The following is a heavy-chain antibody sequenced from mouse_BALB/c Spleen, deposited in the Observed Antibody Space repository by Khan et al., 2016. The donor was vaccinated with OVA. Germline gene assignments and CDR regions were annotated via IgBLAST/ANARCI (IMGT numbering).Heavy chain of an antibody. CDR3: ASDGNYMDY. V-gene: IGHV3-1*02. D-gene: IGHD2-1*01. J-gene: IGHJ4*01. CDR2: IPFSGSI. Sequence: EVQLQESGPDLVKPSQSLSLTCTVTGYSITSGYSWHWIRQFPGDKLEWLGFIPFSGSINYNPSLKSRISITRDASNNQFFLQLNSVTTEDTATYYCASDGNYMDYWGQGTSVTVSS. CDR1: GYSITSGYS.